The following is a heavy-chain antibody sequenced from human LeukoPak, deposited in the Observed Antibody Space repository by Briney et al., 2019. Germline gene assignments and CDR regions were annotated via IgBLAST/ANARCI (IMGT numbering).Heavy chain of an antibody. J-gene: IGHJ6*03. CDR3: ARGSLYDFWSGYYLGYYYMDV. CDR1: GGSFSGYY. Sequence: KASETLSLTCAVYGGSFSGYYWSWIRQPPGKGLEWIGEINHSGSTNYNPSLKSRVTISVDTSKKQFSLNLSSVTAADTAVYYCARGSLYDFWSGYYLGYYYMDVWGKGTTVTVSS. CDR2: INHSGST. D-gene: IGHD3-3*01. V-gene: IGHV4-34*01.